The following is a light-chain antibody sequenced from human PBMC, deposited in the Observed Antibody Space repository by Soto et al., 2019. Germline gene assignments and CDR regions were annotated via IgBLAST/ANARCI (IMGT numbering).Light chain of an antibody. CDR2: SAS. Sequence: ILLTQSPGTLSLSPWERGTLSCRASQNLCTLYLAWFQQKSGQAPRLLIYSASRRATGIQDRFNGSGSGTEFTLTINRVEHEDFAVYFCQQYAGSPRTFGQGTKVDI. CDR3: QQYAGSPRT. V-gene: IGKV3-20*01. J-gene: IGKJ1*01. CDR1: QNLCTLY.